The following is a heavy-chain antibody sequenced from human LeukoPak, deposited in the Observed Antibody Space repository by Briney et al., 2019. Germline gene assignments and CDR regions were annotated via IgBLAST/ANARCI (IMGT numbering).Heavy chain of an antibody. CDR3: ARLSGNVVVPAAIRDY. V-gene: IGHV1-69*13. J-gene: IGHJ4*02. D-gene: IGHD2-2*01. CDR2: IIPIFGTA. Sequence: SVKVSCXASGGTFSIYAISWVRQARGQGLEWMAGIIPIFGTANYAQKFQGRVTITADESTSTAYMELSSLRSEDTAVYYCARLSGNVVVPAAIRDYWGQGTLVTVSS. CDR1: GGTFSIYA.